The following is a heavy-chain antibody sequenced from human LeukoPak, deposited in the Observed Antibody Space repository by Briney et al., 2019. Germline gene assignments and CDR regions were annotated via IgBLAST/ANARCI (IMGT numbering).Heavy chain of an antibody. J-gene: IGHJ4*02. Sequence: SETLSLTCTVSGGSISSYYWSWIRQPPRKGLEWIGNIYDSGSTNYNPSLKSRVTISVDTSKNQCSLKLSSVTAADTAVYYCARQSISGSSLSYFDYWGQGTLVNVSS. CDR2: IYDSGST. CDR3: ARQSISGSSLSYFDY. CDR1: GGSISSYY. D-gene: IGHD3-22*01. V-gene: IGHV4-59*01.